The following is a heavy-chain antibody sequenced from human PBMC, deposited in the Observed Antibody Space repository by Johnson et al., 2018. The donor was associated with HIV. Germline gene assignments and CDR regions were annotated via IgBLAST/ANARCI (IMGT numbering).Heavy chain of an antibody. J-gene: IGHJ3*02. D-gene: IGHD3-22*01. CDR3: AREEGGYYDSSGYYYVGAFEI. V-gene: IGHV3-66*01. CDR1: GFTVSSNY. Sequence: VQLVESGGGLVQPGGSLRLSCAASGFTVSSNYMSWVRQAPGKGLDWVSVIYSGGSTYYADSLKDRFTIYRDNSKNTLYLQMNSLRAEDTAVYYCAREEGGYYDSSGYYYVGAFEIWGQGTMVTVSS. CDR2: IYSGGST.